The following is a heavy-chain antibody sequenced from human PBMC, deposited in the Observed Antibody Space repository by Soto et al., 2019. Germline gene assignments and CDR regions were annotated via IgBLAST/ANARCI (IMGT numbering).Heavy chain of an antibody. CDR3: IRDFRVNDL. D-gene: IGHD2-21*01. Sequence: GGSLRLSCVGSGFTFKDYWMHWVRQAPGKGPEWVSRIDFDGNTKNYADSVKGRFTISRDNAESSVHLQMNSLRVEDTAVYYCIRDFRVNDLWGQGTLVTVSS. J-gene: IGHJ5*02. CDR1: GFTFKDYW. CDR2: IDFDGNTK. V-gene: IGHV3-74*01.